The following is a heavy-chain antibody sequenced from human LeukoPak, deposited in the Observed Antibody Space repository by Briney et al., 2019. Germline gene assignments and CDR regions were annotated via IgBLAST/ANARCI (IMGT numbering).Heavy chain of an antibody. Sequence: PGGSLRLSCAASGFNFNTYTMNWVRQAPGKGLEWVSSISSDSSYIYYADAVHGRFTVSRDNAKYSLYLQMNSLRAEDTAVYYCARDPHFGGEGPRFDPWGQGTLVTVSS. CDR3: ARDPHFGGEGPRFDP. CDR1: GFNFNTYT. CDR2: ISSDSSYI. D-gene: IGHD4-23*01. V-gene: IGHV3-21*04. J-gene: IGHJ5*02.